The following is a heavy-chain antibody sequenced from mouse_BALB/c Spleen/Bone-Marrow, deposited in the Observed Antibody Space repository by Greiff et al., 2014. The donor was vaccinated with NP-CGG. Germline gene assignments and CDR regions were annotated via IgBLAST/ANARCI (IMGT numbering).Heavy chain of an antibody. D-gene: IGHD1-1*01. V-gene: IGHV3-2*02. Sequence: VQLQQSGPGLVKPSQSLSLTCTVTGYSITSDYSWNWIRQFPGNKLEWMGYISYGGSTGYNPSLKSRNSITRDTSKNQFFLQLNSVTTEDTATYYCARENYVSSPWFAYWGQGTLVTVSA. J-gene: IGHJ3*01. CDR3: ARENYVSSPWFAY. CDR2: ISYGGST. CDR1: GYSITSDYS.